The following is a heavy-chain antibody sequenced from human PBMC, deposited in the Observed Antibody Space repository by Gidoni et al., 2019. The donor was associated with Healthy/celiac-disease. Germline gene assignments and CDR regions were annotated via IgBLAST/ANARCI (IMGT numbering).Heavy chain of an antibody. J-gene: IGHJ3*02. CDR3: ARQGGGSPYDAFDI. CDR2: IYYSGST. V-gene: IGHV4-39*01. Sequence: QLQLQESGPGLVKLSETLSLTCTVSGGSISSSSYYWGWIRQPPGKGLEWIGSIYYSGSTYYNPSLKSRVTISVDTSKNQFSLKLSSVTAADTAVYYCARQGGGSPYDAFDIWGQGTMVTVSS. D-gene: IGHD2-15*01. CDR1: GGSISSSSYY.